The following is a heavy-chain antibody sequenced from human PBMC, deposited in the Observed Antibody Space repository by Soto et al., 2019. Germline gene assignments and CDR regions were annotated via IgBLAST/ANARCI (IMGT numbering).Heavy chain of an antibody. D-gene: IGHD3-22*01. J-gene: IGHJ4*02. CDR3: ARQRLWGTSGYYYFEN. Sequence: TGESLKISCKGSGHIFSNYWIGWVRQMPGKGLEWMGIIYPGDSDTRYSPSFQGQVTITVDKSINTAYLQWSRLKASDTAMYYCARQRLWGTSGYYYFENWGQGTLVTVSS. V-gene: IGHV5-51*01. CDR1: GHIFSNYW. CDR2: IYPGDSDT.